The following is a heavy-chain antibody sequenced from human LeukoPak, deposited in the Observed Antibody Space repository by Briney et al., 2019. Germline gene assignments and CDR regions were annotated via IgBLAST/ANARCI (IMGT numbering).Heavy chain of an antibody. CDR2: IIPIFGIP. J-gene: IGHJ5*02. D-gene: IGHD5-24*01. CDR1: GGTFSSYA. Sequence: SVKVSCKASGGTFSSYAISWVRQAPGQGLEWMGRIIPIFGIPNYAQKFQGRVTITADKSTSTAYMELSSLRSEDTAVYYCARDQEPVEIATITDNWFDPWGQGTLVTVSS. CDR3: ARDQEPVEIATITDNWFDP. V-gene: IGHV1-69*04.